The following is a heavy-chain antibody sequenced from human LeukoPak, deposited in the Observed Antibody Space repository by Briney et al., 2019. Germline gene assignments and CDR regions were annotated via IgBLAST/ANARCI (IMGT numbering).Heavy chain of an antibody. D-gene: IGHD1-1*01. CDR2: ISYDGSNK. CDR1: GFTFSSYA. J-gene: IGHJ4*02. CDR3: ARAVRPQLDY. Sequence: GGSLRLSCAASGFTFSSYAMHWVRQAPGKGLEWVAVISYDGSNKYYADSVKGRFTISRDNSKNTLYLQMNSLRAEDTAVYYCARAVRPQLDYWGQGTLVTVSS. V-gene: IGHV3-30-3*01.